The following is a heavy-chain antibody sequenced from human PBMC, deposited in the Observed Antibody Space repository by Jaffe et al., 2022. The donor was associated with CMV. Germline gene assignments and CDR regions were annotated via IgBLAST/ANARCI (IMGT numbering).Heavy chain of an antibody. CDR3: AAEDYYDSSGYYYEMGY. V-gene: IGHV1-58*01. D-gene: IGHD3-22*01. J-gene: IGHJ4*02. CDR1: GFTFTSSA. CDR2: IVVGSGNT. Sequence: QMQLVQSGPEVKKPGTSVKVSCKASGFTFTSSAVQWVRQARGQRLEWIGWIVVGSGNTNYAQKFQERVTITRDMSTSTAYMELSSLRSEDTAVYYCAAEDYYDSSGYYYEMGYWGQGTLVTVSS.